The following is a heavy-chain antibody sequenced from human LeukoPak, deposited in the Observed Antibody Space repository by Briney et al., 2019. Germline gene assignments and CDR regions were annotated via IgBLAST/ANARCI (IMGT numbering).Heavy chain of an antibody. CDR3: ARVYSSGWSIYMDV. CDR2: IYHSGST. J-gene: IGHJ6*03. CDR1: GYSISSGYY. D-gene: IGHD6-19*01. V-gene: IGHV4-38-2*02. Sequence: SETLSLTCTVSGYSISSGYYWGWIRQPPGKGLEWIGSIYHSGSTYYNPSLKSRVTISVDTSKNQFSLKLSSVTAADTAVYYCARVYSSGWSIYMDVWGKGTTVTVSS.